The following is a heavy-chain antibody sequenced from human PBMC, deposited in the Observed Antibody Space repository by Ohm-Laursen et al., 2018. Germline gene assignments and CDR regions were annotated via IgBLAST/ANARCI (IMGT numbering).Heavy chain of an antibody. D-gene: IGHD3-9*01. CDR2: ISGRDGST. CDR1: GFSFSTGW. Sequence: SLRLSCTASGFSFSTGWMHWVRQAPGKGLEWVSGISGRDGSTYDADSVKGRFTISRDNAKNSLYLQMNSLRAEDTAVYYCAGHFDWLLPIFDYWGQGTLVTVSS. CDR3: AGHFDWLLPIFDY. J-gene: IGHJ4*02. V-gene: IGHV3-21*01.